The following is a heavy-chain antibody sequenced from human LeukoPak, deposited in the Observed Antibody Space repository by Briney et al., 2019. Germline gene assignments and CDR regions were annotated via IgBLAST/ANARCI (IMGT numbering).Heavy chain of an antibody. J-gene: IGHJ4*02. CDR3: VGGSGY. Sequence: GGSLRLSCAASGFTFSSYWMNWVRQAPGKGLEWVANIEQDGSEKYYVDSVKGRFTISRDNAKNSLYLQMNSLRAEDTAIYYCVGGSGYWGQGTLVTVSS. V-gene: IGHV3-7*01. D-gene: IGHD5-12*01. CDR1: GFTFSSYW. CDR2: IEQDGSEK.